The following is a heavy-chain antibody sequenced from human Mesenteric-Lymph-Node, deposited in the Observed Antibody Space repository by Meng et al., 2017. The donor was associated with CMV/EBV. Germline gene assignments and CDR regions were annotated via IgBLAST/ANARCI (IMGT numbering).Heavy chain of an antibody. CDR2: ISSSSSYI. CDR1: GFTLSSYS. CDR3: AHNGYCSSTSCYGAYYYYGMDV. Sequence: GESLKISCAASGFTLSSYSMNWVRQAPGRGLEWVSSISSSSSYIYYADSVKGRFTISRDNAKNSLYLQMNSLRAEDTALYYCAHNGYCSSTSCYGAYYYYGMDVWGQGTTVTVSS. D-gene: IGHD2-2*01. J-gene: IGHJ6*02. V-gene: IGHV3-21*01.